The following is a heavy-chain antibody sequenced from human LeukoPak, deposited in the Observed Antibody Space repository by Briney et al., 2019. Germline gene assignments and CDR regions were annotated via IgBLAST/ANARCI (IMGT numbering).Heavy chain of an antibody. D-gene: IGHD3-9*01. CDR1: GVSISSSNSY. CDR3: ARGYNILTGYYYFDY. J-gene: IGHJ4*02. CDR2: IYYSGNT. Sequence: PSETLSLTCTVSGVSISSSNSYWGWIRQPPGKGLEWIGSIYYSGNTYYNASLKSQVSISIDTSKNQFSLRLTSVTAADTAVYYCARGYNILTGYYYFDYWGQGTLVTVSS. V-gene: IGHV4-39*01.